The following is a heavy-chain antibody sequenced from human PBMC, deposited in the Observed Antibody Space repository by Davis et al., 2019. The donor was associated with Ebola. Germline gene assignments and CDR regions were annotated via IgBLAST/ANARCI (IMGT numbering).Heavy chain of an antibody. Sequence: GSLRLSCAVSGDSISSSNWWTWVRQPPGKGLEWIGEIYHTETTNYNPSLQSRVTITVDKSKNQFSLKLTSVTAAETAVYYCARDSGGGQGIDHWGQGTLVTVSS. CDR1: GDSISSSNW. D-gene: IGHD3-16*01. V-gene: IGHV4-4*02. CDR2: IYHTETT. J-gene: IGHJ4*02. CDR3: ARDSGGGQGIDH.